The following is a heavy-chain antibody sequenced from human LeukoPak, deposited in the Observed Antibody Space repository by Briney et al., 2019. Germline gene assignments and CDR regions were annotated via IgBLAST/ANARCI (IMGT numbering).Heavy chain of an antibody. V-gene: IGHV1-18*01. Sequence: ASVKVSCKASGYTFTSYGISWVRQAPGQGLEWMGWISAYNGNTNYAQKLQGRVTMTTDTSTSTAYMELRSLRSDDTAVYYCARDDISWYGAPDYYYYMDVWGKGTTVTVSS. CDR1: GYTFTSYG. J-gene: IGHJ6*03. CDR3: ARDDISWYGAPDYYYYMDV. D-gene: IGHD6-13*01. CDR2: ISAYNGNT.